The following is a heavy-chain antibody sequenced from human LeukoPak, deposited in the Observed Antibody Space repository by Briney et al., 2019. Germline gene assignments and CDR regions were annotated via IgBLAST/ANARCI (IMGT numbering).Heavy chain of an antibody. V-gene: IGHV3-23*01. CDR3: AKTTAGYSSGRYPGWPIDY. CDR2: ISGSGGDT. D-gene: IGHD6-19*01. CDR1: GLTFSSYA. J-gene: IGHJ4*02. Sequence: GGSLRLSCAASGLTFSSYAMSWVRQAPGKGLEWVSGISGSGGDTYFADSVKGRFTISRDNSKNTVFLQMDSLRAEDTAVYYCAKTTAGYSSGRYPGWPIDYWGQGTLVTVSS.